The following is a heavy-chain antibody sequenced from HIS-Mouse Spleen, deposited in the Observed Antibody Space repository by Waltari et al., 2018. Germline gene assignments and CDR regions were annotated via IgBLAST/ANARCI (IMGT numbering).Heavy chain of an antibody. Sequence: EVQLVETGGGLIQPGGSLRLSCAASGFTVSSNYMSWVRQARGKGVGWVSVIYDGGSTYYADSVKGRFTISRDNSKNTLYLQMNSLRAEDTAVYYCARDHGDSSSWYWYFDLWGRGTLVTVSS. D-gene: IGHD6-13*01. CDR3: ARDHGDSSSWYWYFDL. CDR1: GFTVSSNY. CDR2: IYDGGST. J-gene: IGHJ2*01. V-gene: IGHV3-53*02.